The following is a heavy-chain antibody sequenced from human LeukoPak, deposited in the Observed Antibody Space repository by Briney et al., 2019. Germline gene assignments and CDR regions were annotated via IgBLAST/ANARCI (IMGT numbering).Heavy chain of an antibody. CDR2: IYYSGST. V-gene: IGHV4-39*07. CDR1: GGSISSSSYY. CDR3: AREIFGARAFQY. Sequence: SETPSLTCTVSGGSISSSSYYWGWIRQPPGKGLEWIGSIYYSGSTYYNPSLKSRVTISVDTSKNQFSLKLSSVTAADTAVYYCAREIFGARAFQYWGQGILVTVSS. J-gene: IGHJ4*02. D-gene: IGHD3-3*01.